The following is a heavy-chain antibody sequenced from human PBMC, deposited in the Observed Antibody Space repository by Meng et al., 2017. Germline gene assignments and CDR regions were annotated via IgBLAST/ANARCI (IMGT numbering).Heavy chain of an antibody. V-gene: IGHV3-30*04. J-gene: IGHJ4*02. Sequence: QGEVVGCGGGVVQPGRSLRLSCAASGFTFSSYAMHWVRQAPGKGLEWVAVISYDGSNKYYADSVKGRFTISRDNSKNTLYLQMNSLRAEDTAVYYCAREAGYWGQGTLVTVSS. CDR2: ISYDGSNK. CDR1: GFTFSSYA. CDR3: AREAGY.